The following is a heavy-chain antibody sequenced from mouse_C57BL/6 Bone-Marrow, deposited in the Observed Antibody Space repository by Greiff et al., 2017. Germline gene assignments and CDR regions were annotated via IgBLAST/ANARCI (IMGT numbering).Heavy chain of an antibody. D-gene: IGHD2-3*01. CDR1: GYAFSSYW. CDR2: IYPGDGDT. V-gene: IGHV1-80*01. CDR3: AREWDGYYWFAY. Sequence: QVQLKESGAELVKPGASVKISCKASGYAFSSYWMNWVKQRPGKGLEWIGQIYPGDGDTNYNGKFKGKATLTADKSSSTAYMQLSSLTSEDSAVYFCAREWDGYYWFAYWGQGTLVTVSA. J-gene: IGHJ3*01.